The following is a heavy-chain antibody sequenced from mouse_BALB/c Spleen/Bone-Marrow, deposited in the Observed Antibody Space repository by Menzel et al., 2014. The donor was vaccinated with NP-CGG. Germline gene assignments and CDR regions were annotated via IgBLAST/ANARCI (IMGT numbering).Heavy chain of an antibody. V-gene: IGHV1-22*01. CDR2: VNPNNGGA. CDR1: GYSFTGHY. Sequence: VQLQQSGPDLVKPGASVKMSCKASGYSFTGHYMHWVKQSHGKSLEWIGRVNPNNGGATYNQNFRGKSILTVNKSSSTAYMELRRLTSEDSAVYYCSRGSDYEAMDYWGQGTSVTVYS. CDR3: SRGSDYEAMDY. J-gene: IGHJ4*01.